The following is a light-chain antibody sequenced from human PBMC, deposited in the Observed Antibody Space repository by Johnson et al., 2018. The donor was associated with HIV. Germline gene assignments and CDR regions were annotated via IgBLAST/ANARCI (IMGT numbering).Light chain of an antibody. J-gene: IGLJ1*01. CDR3: GTWDSGLTVYV. Sequence: QPVLTQPPSVSAAPGQKVTISCSGSSSNVGNNYVSWFQQLPGTAPKLLIYDNNERPSGIPDRFSGSKSGTSATLGITGPQTGDEADYYCGTWDSGLTVYVFGTGTKVTVL. CDR2: DNN. V-gene: IGLV1-51*01. CDR1: SSNVGNNY.